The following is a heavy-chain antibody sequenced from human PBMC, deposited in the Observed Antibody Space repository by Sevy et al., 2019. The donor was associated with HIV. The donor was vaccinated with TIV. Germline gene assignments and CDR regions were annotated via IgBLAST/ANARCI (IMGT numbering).Heavy chain of an antibody. D-gene: IGHD2-21*02. J-gene: IGHJ6*02. V-gene: IGHV4-31*03. CDR3: ARSRMAYCGGDCYFGLYYYYGMDV. CDR1: GGSISSGGYY. CDR2: IYYSGST. Sequence: SETLSLTCTVSGGSISSGGYYWSWIRQHPGKGLEWIGYIYYSGSTYYNPSLKSRVTISVDTSKNQFALKLSSVTAADTAVYYCARSRMAYCGGDCYFGLYYYYGMDVWGQGTTVTVSS.